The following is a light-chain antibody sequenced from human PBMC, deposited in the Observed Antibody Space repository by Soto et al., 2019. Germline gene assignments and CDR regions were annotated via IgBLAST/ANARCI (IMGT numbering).Light chain of an antibody. V-gene: IGKV3-15*01. CDR2: GAS. J-gene: IGKJ2*01. Sequence: EIVMTQSPATLSVSPGERATLSCRASQSVSSNLAWYQQKPGQAPRLLIYGASTRATGIPARFSGSGSGTEFTLTISSLQSEDFAVYYCQQYNNWPRMYTFVQGTKLEIK. CDR3: QQYNNWPRMYT. CDR1: QSVSSN.